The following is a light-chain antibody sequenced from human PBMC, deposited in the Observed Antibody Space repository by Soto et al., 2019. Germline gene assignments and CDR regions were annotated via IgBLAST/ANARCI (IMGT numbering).Light chain of an antibody. Sequence: QPVLTQSPSASASLGASVKLTCTLSSGHSSYAIAWYQQQPEKGPRYLMKLNSDGSHSKGDGIPDRFSGSSSGAECYLTISSLQSEDEADYYCQTWGTGYWVFGGGTKLTVL. CDR2: LNSDGSH. CDR1: SGHSSYA. J-gene: IGLJ3*02. V-gene: IGLV4-69*01. CDR3: QTWGTGYWV.